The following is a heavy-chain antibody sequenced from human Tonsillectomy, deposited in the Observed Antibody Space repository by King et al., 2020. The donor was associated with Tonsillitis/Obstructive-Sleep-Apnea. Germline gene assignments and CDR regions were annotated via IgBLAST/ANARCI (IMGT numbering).Heavy chain of an antibody. CDR1: GFTFSSYW. V-gene: IGHV3-74*01. CDR3: AREGTIAVAGTFDY. J-gene: IGHJ4*02. Sequence: VQLVESGGGLVQPGGSLRLSCAASGFTFSSYWMHWVRQAPGKGLLWVSRINSDGSSTSYADSVKGRFTISRDNAKNTLYLQMNSLRAEDTAVYYCAREGTIAVAGTFDYWGQGTLVTVSS. D-gene: IGHD6-19*01. CDR2: INSDGSST.